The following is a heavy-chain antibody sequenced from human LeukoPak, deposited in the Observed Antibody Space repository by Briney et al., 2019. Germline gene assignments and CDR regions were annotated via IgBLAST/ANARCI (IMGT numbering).Heavy chain of an antibody. CDR1: GFTFSNNW. CDR3: ARGGSGYSYGKIDS. CDR2: IKQDGSET. V-gene: IGHV3-7*01. J-gene: IGHJ4*02. D-gene: IGHD5-18*01. Sequence: PGGSLRLSCAASGFTFSNNWMTWVRLAPGKGLEWVATIKQDGSETYYVDSVKGRFTISRDNAKNSLYLQMNSLRDEDTAVYYCARGGSGYSYGKIDSWGQGILVTVSS.